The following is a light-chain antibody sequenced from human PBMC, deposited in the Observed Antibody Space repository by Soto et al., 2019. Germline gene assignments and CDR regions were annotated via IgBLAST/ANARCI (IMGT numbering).Light chain of an antibody. V-gene: IGLV4-60*03. CDR3: ETWDSYTPVV. CDR1: SRHSNYI. CDR2: LEGNGNY. Sequence: QPVLTQSSSASASMGSSVNLTCTLSSRHSNYIIAWHQQQPGKTPQYLMRLEGNGNYNKGSGDTDRFSCSCSGTDRYLTISNLQSEDEADYYCETWDSYTPVVFDGGTKLTVL. J-gene: IGLJ3*02.